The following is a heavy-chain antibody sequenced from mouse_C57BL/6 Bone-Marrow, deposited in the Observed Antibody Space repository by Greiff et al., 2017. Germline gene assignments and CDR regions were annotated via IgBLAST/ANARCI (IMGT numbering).Heavy chain of an antibody. CDR2: ISYSGST. Sequence: DVQLQESGPGLAKPSQTLSLTCSVTGYSITSDYWNWIRKFPGNKLEYMGYISYSGSTYYNPSLKSRISITRDTSTNQYYLQVNSVTTEDTATYYGARSPIYSRPYFDYWGQGTTLTVSS. D-gene: IGHD2-1*01. CDR1: GYSITSDY. J-gene: IGHJ2*01. V-gene: IGHV3-8*01. CDR3: ARSPIYSRPYFDY.